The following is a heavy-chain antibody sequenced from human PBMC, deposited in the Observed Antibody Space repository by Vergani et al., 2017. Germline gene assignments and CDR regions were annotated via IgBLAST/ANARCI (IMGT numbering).Heavy chain of an antibody. D-gene: IGHD3-10*01. V-gene: IGHV3-66*02. Sequence: EVQLVESGGGLVQPGGSLRLSCAASGFTVSSNYMSWVRQAPGKGLEWVSVIYSGGSTYYADSVKGRFTISMDNSKNTLYLQMNSLRAEDTAVYYCARVKTYYGSGRDYGMDVWGQGTTVTVSS. J-gene: IGHJ6*02. CDR1: GFTVSSNY. CDR3: ARVKTYYGSGRDYGMDV. CDR2: IYSGGST.